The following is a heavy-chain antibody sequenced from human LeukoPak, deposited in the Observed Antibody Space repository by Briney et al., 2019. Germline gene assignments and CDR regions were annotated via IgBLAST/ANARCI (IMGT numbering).Heavy chain of an antibody. J-gene: IGHJ4*02. CDR3: AKEQRKRRELLPTFDY. CDR2: MSYDGRNT. Sequence: GGSLRLSCAASGFTFSSYGMHWVRQAPGKGLEWVAVMSYDGRNTYYADSVKGRFTISRDNSKNTLYLQMNSLRVVDTAVYYCAKEQRKRRELLPTFDYGGKEPLVTVSS. V-gene: IGHV3-30*18. D-gene: IGHD1-1*01. CDR1: GFTFSSYG.